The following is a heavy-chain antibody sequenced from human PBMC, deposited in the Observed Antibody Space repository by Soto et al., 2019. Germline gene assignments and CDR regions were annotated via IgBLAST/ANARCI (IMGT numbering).Heavy chain of an antibody. V-gene: IGHV1-69*06. Sequence: GASVKVSCKASGATFSSYAISWVRQAPGQGLEWMGGIIPIFGTANYAQKFQGRVTITADKSTSTAYMELSSLRSEDTAVYYCARVGTGTGTKGYYYYYGMDVWGQGTTVTVS. D-gene: IGHD1-1*01. J-gene: IGHJ6*02. CDR2: IIPIFGTA. CDR3: ARVGTGTGTKGYYYYYGMDV. CDR1: GATFSSYA.